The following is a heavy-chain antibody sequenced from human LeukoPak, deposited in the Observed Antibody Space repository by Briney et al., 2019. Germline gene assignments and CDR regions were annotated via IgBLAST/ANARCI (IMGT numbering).Heavy chain of an antibody. Sequence: ASVKVSCKASGYTFTGYYMHWVRQAPGQGLEWMGWISAYNGNTNYAQKLQGRVTMTTDTSMSTAYLELRSLTSDDTAVYYCARDKGPYSGYDYWGQGTLVTVSS. V-gene: IGHV1-18*04. CDR1: GYTFTGYY. CDR2: ISAYNGNT. CDR3: ARDKGPYSGYDY. D-gene: IGHD5-12*01. J-gene: IGHJ4*02.